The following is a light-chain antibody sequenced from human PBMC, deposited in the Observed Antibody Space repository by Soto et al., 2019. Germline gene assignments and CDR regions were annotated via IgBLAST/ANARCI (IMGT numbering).Light chain of an antibody. CDR3: QQYNSYSPRS. CDR2: DAS. Sequence: SQMNQSPSTLSASVGDRVTITCRASQSISSWLAWYQQKPGKAPKLLIYDASSLESGVPSRFSGSGSGTEFTLTISSLQPDDFATYYCQQYNSYSPRSFGQRTKA. CDR1: QSISSW. V-gene: IGKV1-5*01. J-gene: IGKJ1*01.